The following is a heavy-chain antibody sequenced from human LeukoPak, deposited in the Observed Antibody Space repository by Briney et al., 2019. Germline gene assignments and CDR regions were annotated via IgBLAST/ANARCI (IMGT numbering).Heavy chain of an antibody. V-gene: IGHV3-30*18. CDR3: AKSMGDYDY. CDR1: GFTFSSYG. CDR2: ISYDGSNK. J-gene: IGHJ4*02. D-gene: IGHD4-17*01. Sequence: GGSLRLSCAASGFTFSSYGMHWVRQAPGKGLEWVAVISYDGSNKYYADSVKGRFTISRDNSKNTLYLQMNSLRAEDTAVYYCAKSMGDYDYWGQGTLVTVSS.